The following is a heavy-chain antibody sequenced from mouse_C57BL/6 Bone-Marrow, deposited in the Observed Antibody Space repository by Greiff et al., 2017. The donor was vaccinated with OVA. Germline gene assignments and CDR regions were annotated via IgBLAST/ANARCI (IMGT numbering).Heavy chain of an antibody. V-gene: IGHV1-81*01. Sequence: VQRVESGAELARPGASVTLSCKASGYTFTRYGLSWVKQRTGQGLEWIGEIYPRSGNTYCTEKFKGKATLTADKSSSTAYMELRSLTSEDSAVYFCARGICAVDWFAYWGQGTLVTVSA. J-gene: IGHJ3*01. CDR2: IYPRSGNT. CDR1: GYTFTRYG. CDR3: ARGICAVDWFAY.